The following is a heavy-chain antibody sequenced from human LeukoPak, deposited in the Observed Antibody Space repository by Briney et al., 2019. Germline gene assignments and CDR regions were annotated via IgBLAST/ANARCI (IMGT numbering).Heavy chain of an antibody. CDR1: GYSFTSYW. V-gene: IGHV5-51*01. D-gene: IGHD5-18*01. J-gene: IGHJ5*02. CDR2: IYPGDSDT. CDR3: ARQNTAMVHNWFDP. Sequence: GESLQISCKGSGYSFTSYWIGWVRQMPGKGLEWMGIIYPGDSDTRYSPSFQGQVTISADKSISTAYPQWSSLKASDTAMYYCARQNTAMVHNWFDPWGQGTLVTVSS.